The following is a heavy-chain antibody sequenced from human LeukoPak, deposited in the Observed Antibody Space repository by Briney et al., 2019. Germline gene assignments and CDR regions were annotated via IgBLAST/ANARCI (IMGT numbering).Heavy chain of an antibody. CDR3: ARDQKGAFDY. CDR2: IKQDGSDK. V-gene: IGHV3-7*01. J-gene: IGHJ4*02. CDR1: GFTFSTYW. D-gene: IGHD1-26*01. Sequence: GGSLRLPCAASGFTFSTYWMTWVRQAPGKGLEWVANIKQDGSDKYHVDSVRGRLTISRDNAKNSLYLQMNSLRAEDTAVYYCARDQKGAFDYWGQRTLVTVSS.